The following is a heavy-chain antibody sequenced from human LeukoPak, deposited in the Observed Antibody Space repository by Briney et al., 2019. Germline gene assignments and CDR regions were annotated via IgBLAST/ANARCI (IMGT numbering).Heavy chain of an antibody. CDR2: ISGSGDST. CDR3: AKRTIFGVXMTPXXYDH. J-gene: IGHJ4*01. D-gene: IGHD3-3*01. V-gene: IGHV3-23*01. Sequence: AGGSLRLSCAASGFSFNNNAMNWVRQAPGKGLEWVSGISGSGDSTYYTGSVKGRFTISRDNSKNALYLQMNSLRAEDTAVYYCAKRTIFGVXMTPXXYDHXXXGTLVTVSP. CDR1: GFSFNNNA.